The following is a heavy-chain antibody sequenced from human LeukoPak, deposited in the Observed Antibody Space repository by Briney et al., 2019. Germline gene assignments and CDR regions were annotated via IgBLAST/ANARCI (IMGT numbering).Heavy chain of an antibody. CDR1: GFTFSIYG. CDR3: AKGRGKDGQNLFDY. Sequence: GGSLRLSCAASGFTFSIYGMHWVRQAPGKGLEWVTFIRSDGTKTHYADSVKGRFTISRDNSKNTLFLQIDNLRVDDTAVYYCAKGRGKDGQNLFDYWGQGTLITVSS. D-gene: IGHD5-24*01. CDR2: IRSDGTKT. V-gene: IGHV3-30*02. J-gene: IGHJ4*02.